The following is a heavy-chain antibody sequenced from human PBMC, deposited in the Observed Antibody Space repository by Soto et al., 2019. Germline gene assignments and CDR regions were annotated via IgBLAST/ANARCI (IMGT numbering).Heavy chain of an antibody. CDR3: AKDFTPDGYWDFDY. CDR1: GFTFSTYT. D-gene: IGHD4-17*01. J-gene: IGHJ4*02. CDR2: VLQTGSTT. Sequence: PXGSLRLSCAAAGFTFSTYTMSWVRQAPGKGLEWVSSVLQTGSTTYYADSVKGRFTISRDNSKNTLYLQMSNLRAEDTAVYYCAKDFTPDGYWDFDYWGQGPLVTVSS. V-gene: IGHV3-23*01.